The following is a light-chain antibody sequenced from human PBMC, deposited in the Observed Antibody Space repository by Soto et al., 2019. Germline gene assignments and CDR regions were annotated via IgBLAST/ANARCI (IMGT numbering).Light chain of an antibody. Sequence: QPVLTQPRSVSGSPGQSVTISCTGTSSDVGAYNYVSWYQQYPGKAPKLMIYDVSQRPSGVPDRFSGSKSGNTASLTISGLQAEDEADYHCCSYAGSYTHWVFGGGTKLTVL. V-gene: IGLV2-11*01. CDR3: CSYAGSYTHWV. CDR1: SSDVGAYNY. CDR2: DVS. J-gene: IGLJ3*02.